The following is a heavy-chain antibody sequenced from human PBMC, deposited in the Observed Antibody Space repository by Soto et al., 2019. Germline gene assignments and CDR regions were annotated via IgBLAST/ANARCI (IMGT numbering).Heavy chain of an antibody. V-gene: IGHV3-74*01. CDR2: TNSDGSDT. CDR3: ARDRGWSLFDY. CDR1: GFTFSSYW. D-gene: IGHD6-19*01. J-gene: IGHJ4*02. Sequence: EGQLVESGGGLVQPGGSLRLSCEAFGFTFSSYWMYWVRQAPGKGLVWVSRTNSDGSDTSYAAYVKGRLTIARDNDKNTLYLQMNTLSAEDTAVYYCARDRGWSLFDYWGQGTLVTVSS.